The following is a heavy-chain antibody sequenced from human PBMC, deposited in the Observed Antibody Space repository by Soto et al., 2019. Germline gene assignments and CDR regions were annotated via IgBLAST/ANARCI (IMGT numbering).Heavy chain of an antibody. CDR1: GFTFSYYA. J-gene: IGHJ4*02. CDR3: ARAGGVYDSTSYPKGDFDY. D-gene: IGHD3-22*01. V-gene: IGHV3-33*01. Sequence: QVQLVESGGGVVQPGRSLRLSCAASGFTFSYYAMHWVRQAPGKGLEWVAVIYYDGGNEYYADSVEGRFTISRDNSNNTLYLQRNSVRAEDTAVYYCARAGGVYDSTSYPKGDFDYWGQGTLVTVSS. CDR2: IYYDGGNE.